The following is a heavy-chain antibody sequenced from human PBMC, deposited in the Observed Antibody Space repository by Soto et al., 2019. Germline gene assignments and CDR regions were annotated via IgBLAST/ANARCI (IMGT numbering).Heavy chain of an antibody. CDR2: MSGSGRRT. V-gene: IGHV3-23*01. D-gene: IGHD3-22*01. CDR1: GFTFSSYA. CDR3: AKRDYYDSSGDAPLFAS. J-gene: IGHJ4*02. Sequence: DVHLLESGGGLVQPGGSLRLSCAASGFTFSSYAMSWVRQAPGKGLELVSGMSGSGRRTYYADSVKGRFTISRDNSKNTLYLQMNSLRIEDTAVFYCAKRDYYDSSGDAPLFASWGQGTLVAVSS.